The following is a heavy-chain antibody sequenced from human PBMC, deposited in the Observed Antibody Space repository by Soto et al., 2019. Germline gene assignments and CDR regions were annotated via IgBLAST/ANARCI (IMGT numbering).Heavy chain of an antibody. V-gene: IGHV4-61*01. Sequence: SETLSLTCTVSGGSVSSGSYYWSWIRQPPGKGLEWIGYIYYSGSTNYNPSLKSRVTISVDTSKNQFSLKLSSVTAADTAVYYCARGARITIFGVVNNNWFDPWGQGTLVTVSS. D-gene: IGHD3-3*01. J-gene: IGHJ5*02. CDR1: GGSVSSGSYY. CDR2: IYYSGST. CDR3: ARGARITIFGVVNNNWFDP.